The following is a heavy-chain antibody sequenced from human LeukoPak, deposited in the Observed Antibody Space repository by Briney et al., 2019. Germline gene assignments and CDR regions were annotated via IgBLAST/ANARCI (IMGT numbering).Heavy chain of an antibody. Sequence: ASVTVSCTASGGTFSSYAISWVRQAPGQGLEWMGWISAYNGNTNYAQKLQGRVTMTTDTSTSTAYMELSSLRSEDTAVYYCARVVYCSSTSCPGGNYYYYMDVWGKGTTVTVSS. CDR2: ISAYNGNT. V-gene: IGHV1-18*01. CDR1: GGTFSSYA. CDR3: ARVVYCSSTSCPGGNYYYYMDV. D-gene: IGHD2-2*01. J-gene: IGHJ6*03.